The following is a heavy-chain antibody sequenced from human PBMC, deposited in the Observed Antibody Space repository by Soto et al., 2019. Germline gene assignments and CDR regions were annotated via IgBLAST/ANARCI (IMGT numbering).Heavy chain of an antibody. D-gene: IGHD6-13*01. J-gene: IGHJ4*02. Sequence: QVQLQVSGPGLVKPSQTLSLTCTVSGGSISSGGYYWSWIRQHPGKGLAWIGYIYYRGSTYYNPSLKSRVTISVDTSKNQFSLKLSSVTAADTAVYYCASGYSSSWLDYWGQGTLVTVSS. V-gene: IGHV4-31*03. CDR2: IYYRGST. CDR1: GGSISSGGYY. CDR3: ASGYSSSWLDY.